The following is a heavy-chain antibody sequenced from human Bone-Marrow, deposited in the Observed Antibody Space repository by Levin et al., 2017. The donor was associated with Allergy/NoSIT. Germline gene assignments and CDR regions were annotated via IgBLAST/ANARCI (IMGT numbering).Heavy chain of an antibody. V-gene: IGHV4-39*07. CDR3: AIEQPQHHLDGYWFDP. CDR2: IYYSGST. CDR1: GASITNNVYY. Sequence: SQTLSLTCTVSGASITNNVYYWSWFRQPPGKGLEWIGIIYYSGSTYSNPSLKSRVTMSKETSQNHFSLKLTSVTAADTGVYYCAIEQPQHHLDGYWFDPWGRGTLVTVSS. D-gene: IGHD1-1*01. J-gene: IGHJ5*02.